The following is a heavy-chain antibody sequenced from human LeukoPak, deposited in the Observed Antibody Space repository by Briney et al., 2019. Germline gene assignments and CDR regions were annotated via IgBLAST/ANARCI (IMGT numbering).Heavy chain of an antibody. CDR3: ARTTILDY. Sequence: GESLRLSCAASGFTFSSFYMTWVRQAPGKGLEWVATIKQDGSDKHYVDSLKGRFIISRDNAKNSLYLQMNSLRAEDTAVYYCARTTILDYWGQGTLVTVSS. V-gene: IGHV3-7*01. CDR2: IKQDGSDK. J-gene: IGHJ4*02. CDR1: GFTFSSFY. D-gene: IGHD4-17*01.